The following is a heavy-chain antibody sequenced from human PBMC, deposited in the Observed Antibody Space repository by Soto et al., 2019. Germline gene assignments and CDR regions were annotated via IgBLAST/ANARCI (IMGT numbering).Heavy chain of an antibody. CDR1: CDSISSYY. V-gene: IGHV4-4*07. CDR2: IYTSGST. Sequence: PSETLSLTCTVSCDSISSYYWSWIRQPAGEGLEWIGRIYTSGSTNYNPSLKSRVTMSVDTSKNQFSLKLSSVTAADTAVYYCARSGYYYDRNNYSSNDYWGQGTLVTVSS. J-gene: IGHJ4*02. CDR3: ARSGYYYDRNNYSSNDY. D-gene: IGHD3-22*01.